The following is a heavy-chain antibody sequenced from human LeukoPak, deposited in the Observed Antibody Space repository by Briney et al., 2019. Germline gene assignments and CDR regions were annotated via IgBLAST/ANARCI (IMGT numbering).Heavy chain of an antibody. V-gene: IGHV3-7*01. J-gene: IGHJ6*03. CDR2: IKYDGSEK. CDR3: ARYKHMDV. CDR1: ESTFSVYW. Sequence: PGGSLRLSCAASESTFSVYWMTWVRQAPGQGLEWVANIKYDGSEKYYVDSVKGRFTISRDNAKNSLYLQMISLRAEDTAVYFCARYKHMDVWGKGTMVTVSS. D-gene: IGHD1-1*01.